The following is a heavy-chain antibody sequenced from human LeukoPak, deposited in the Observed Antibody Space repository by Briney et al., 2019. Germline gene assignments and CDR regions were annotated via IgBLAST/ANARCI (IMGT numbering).Heavy chain of an antibody. CDR3: ARTTSWYFDL. J-gene: IGHJ2*01. CDR2: INTNTGNP. D-gene: IGHD1-14*01. V-gene: IGHV7-4-1*02. CDR1: GYTFTSHG. Sequence: ASVKVSCKASGYTFTSHGMNWVRQAPGQGLEWMGWINTNTGNPTYAQGFTGRFVFSFDTSVSTAYLQISSLKAEDTAIYYCARTTSWYFDLWGRGTLVTVSS.